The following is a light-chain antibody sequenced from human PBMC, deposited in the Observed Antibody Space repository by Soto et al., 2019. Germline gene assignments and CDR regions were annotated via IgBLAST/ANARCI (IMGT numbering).Light chain of an antibody. Sequence: EIVLTQSPGTLSLSPGERATLSCRASHSVSSRYLAWYQQKPGQAPRLLIYGASSRANRIPDRFSGSGSGTDFTLTISRLEPEDFAVYYCQQYGSSPPITFGQGTRLEIK. CDR3: QQYGSSPPIT. V-gene: IGKV3-20*01. CDR2: GAS. CDR1: HSVSSRY. J-gene: IGKJ5*01.